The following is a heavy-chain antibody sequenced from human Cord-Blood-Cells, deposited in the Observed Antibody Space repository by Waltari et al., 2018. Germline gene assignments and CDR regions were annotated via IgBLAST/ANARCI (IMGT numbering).Heavy chain of an antibody. D-gene: IGHD6-6*01. CDR3: ARDPKYSSSSYYYGMDV. CDR2: TYYRSKWYN. V-gene: IGHV6-1*01. J-gene: IGHJ6*02. Sequence: QVQLQQSGPGLVKPSQTLSLTCPISGDSVSSNSAAWNCTRPSPSAGLEWLGRTYYRSKWYNDYAVSVKSRITINPDTSKNQFSLQLNSVTPEDTAVYYCARDPKYSSSSYYYGMDVWGQGTTVTVSS. CDR1: GDSVSSNSAA.